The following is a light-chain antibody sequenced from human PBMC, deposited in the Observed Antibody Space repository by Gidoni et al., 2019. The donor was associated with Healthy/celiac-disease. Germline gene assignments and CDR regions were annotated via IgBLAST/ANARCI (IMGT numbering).Light chain of an antibody. Sequence: SYELTQPPSVSVSPGPTASITCSGDKLGDKYACWYQQKPGQSPVLVIYQDSKRPSGIPERFSGSNSGNTATLTISGTQAMDEADYYCQAWDSSTFVVFGGGTKLT. J-gene: IGLJ2*01. CDR2: QDS. CDR3: QAWDSSTFVV. V-gene: IGLV3-1*01. CDR1: KLGDKY.